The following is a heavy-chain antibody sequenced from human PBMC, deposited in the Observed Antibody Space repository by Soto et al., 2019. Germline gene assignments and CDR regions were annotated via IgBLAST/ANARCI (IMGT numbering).Heavy chain of an antibody. V-gene: IGHV4-59*01. CDR1: GGSISSYY. Sequence: PSETLSLTCTVSGGSISSYYWSWIRQPPGKGLEWIGYIYYSGSTNYNPSLKSRVTISVDTSKNQFSLKLSSVTAADTAVYYCASGYSSGWYGATTFDYWGQGTLVTVSS. CDR2: IYYSGST. D-gene: IGHD6-19*01. CDR3: ASGYSSGWYGATTFDY. J-gene: IGHJ4*02.